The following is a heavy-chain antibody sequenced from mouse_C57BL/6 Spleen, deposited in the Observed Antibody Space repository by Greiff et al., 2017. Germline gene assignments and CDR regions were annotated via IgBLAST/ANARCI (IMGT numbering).Heavy chain of an antibody. CDR2: ISYDGSN. D-gene: IGHD1-1*01. V-gene: IGHV3-6*01. Sequence: DVQLQESGPGLVKPSQSLSLTCSVTGYSITSGYYWNWIRQFPGNKLEWMGYISYDGSNNYNPSLKNRISITRDTSKNQFFLKLNSVTTEDTATXYCAREGITTVAAMDYGGQGTSVTVSS. CDR1: GYSITSGYY. J-gene: IGHJ4*01. CDR3: AREGITTVAAMDY.